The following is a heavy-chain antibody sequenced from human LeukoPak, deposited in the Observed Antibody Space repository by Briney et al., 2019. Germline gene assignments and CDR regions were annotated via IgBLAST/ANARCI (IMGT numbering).Heavy chain of an antibody. Sequence: ASVKVSCKAPGYTFTSYDINWVRQATGQGLEWMGWMNPNSGNTGYAQKFQGRVTMTRNTSISTACMELSSLRSEDTAVYYCARGNYDILTGYYYYYYGMDVWGQGTTVTVSS. V-gene: IGHV1-8*01. J-gene: IGHJ6*02. CDR2: MNPNSGNT. D-gene: IGHD3-9*01. CDR1: GYTFTSYD. CDR3: ARGNYDILTGYYYYYYGMDV.